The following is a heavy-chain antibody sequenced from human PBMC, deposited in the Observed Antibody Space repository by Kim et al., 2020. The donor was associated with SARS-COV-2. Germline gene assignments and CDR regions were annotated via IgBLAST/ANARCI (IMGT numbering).Heavy chain of an antibody. CDR1: GYTFTGYY. CDR2: INPNSGGT. D-gene: IGHD2-21*01. J-gene: IGHJ4*02. Sequence: ASVKVSCKASGYTFTGYYMHWVRQAPGQGLEWMGWINPNSGGTNYAQKFQGRVTMTRDTSISTAYMELSRLRSDDTAVYYCARDGMFAYCGGDCYSGDFDYWGQGTLVTVSS. V-gene: IGHV1-2*02. CDR3: ARDGMFAYCGGDCYSGDFDY.